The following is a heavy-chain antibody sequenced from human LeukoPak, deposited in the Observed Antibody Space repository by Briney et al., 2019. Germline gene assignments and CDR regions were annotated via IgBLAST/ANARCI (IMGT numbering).Heavy chain of an antibody. D-gene: IGHD3-22*01. J-gene: IGHJ4*02. CDR3: ARQFYYDSGGSHY. Sequence: KSSETLSLTCTVSGGSISSSSYYWGWIRQPPGKGLEWIGSIFYSGSTYYNPSLESRVTISVDTSKNQFSLKLSSVTAADTAVYYCARQFYYDSGGSHYWGQGTLVTVSS. V-gene: IGHV4-39*01. CDR2: IFYSGST. CDR1: GGSISSSSYY.